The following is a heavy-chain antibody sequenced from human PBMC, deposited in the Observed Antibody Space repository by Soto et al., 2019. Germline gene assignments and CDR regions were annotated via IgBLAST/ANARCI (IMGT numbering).Heavy chain of an antibody. CDR1: GGTFSSYT. V-gene: IGHV1-69*02. CDR3: ASDGYYYYYGMDV. CDR2: IITILGIA. J-gene: IGHJ6*04. Sequence: QVQLVQSGAEVKKPGSSVKVSCKASGGTFSSYTISWVRQAPGQGLEWMGRIITILGIANYAQKFQGRVTITADKTTSTAYMELGSLISEDTAVYYCASDGYYYYYGMDVWGEGTTVTVSS.